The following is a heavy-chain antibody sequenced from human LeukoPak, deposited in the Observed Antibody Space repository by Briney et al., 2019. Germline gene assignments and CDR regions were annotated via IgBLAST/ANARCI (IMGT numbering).Heavy chain of an antibody. D-gene: IGHD6-19*01. Sequence: PGGSLRLSCAASGFTFSSYGMHWVRQAPGKGLEWVAIISYDGNNKYYADSVKGRFTISRDNSKNTLYLQMNSLRAEDTAVYYCAFGSIAVAVYDYWGQGTLVTVSS. CDR2: ISYDGNNK. V-gene: IGHV3-30*03. CDR3: AFGSIAVAVYDY. J-gene: IGHJ4*02. CDR1: GFTFSSYG.